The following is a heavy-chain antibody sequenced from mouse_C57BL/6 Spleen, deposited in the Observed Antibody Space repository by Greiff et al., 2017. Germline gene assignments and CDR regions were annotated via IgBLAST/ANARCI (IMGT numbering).Heavy chain of an antibody. J-gene: IGHJ1*03. D-gene: IGHD2-3*01. CDR3: ASIYDGYLYWYFDV. CDR1: GYTFTSYW. V-gene: IGHV1-61*01. CDR2: IYPSDSET. Sequence: QVQLQQSGAELVRPGSSVKLSCKASGYTFTSYWMDWVKQRPGQGLEWIGNIYPSDSETHYNQKFKDKATLTVDKSSSTAYMQLSSLTSEDSAVYYCASIYDGYLYWYFDVWGTGTTVTVSS.